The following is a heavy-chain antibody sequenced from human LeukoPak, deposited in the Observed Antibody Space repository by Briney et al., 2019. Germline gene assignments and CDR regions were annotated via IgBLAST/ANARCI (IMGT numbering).Heavy chain of an antibody. D-gene: IGHD4-17*01. CDR3: ARSTTVTYWPYDY. CDR2: IKQDGSEK. V-gene: IGHV3-7*01. Sequence: PGGSLRLSCAASGFTFSSYWMSWVRQAPGKGLEWVANIKQDGSEKYYVDSVKGRFTISRDNAMNSLYLQMNSLRAEDTAVYYCARSTTVTYWPYDYWGQGTLVTVSS. CDR1: GFTFSSYW. J-gene: IGHJ4*02.